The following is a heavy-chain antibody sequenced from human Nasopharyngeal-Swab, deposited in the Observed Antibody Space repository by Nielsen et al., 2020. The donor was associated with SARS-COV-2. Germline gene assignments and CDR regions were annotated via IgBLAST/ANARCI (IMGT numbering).Heavy chain of an antibody. CDR3: AISGWYYAFDI. J-gene: IGHJ3*02. Sequence: SETLSLTCTVSGGSFNSSSYYWVWIRQPPGKGLEWIGSIYYSGSTYYNPSLESRVTISVDTSKNQFSLKLSSVTAADTAVYYCAISGWYYAFDIWGQGTMVTVSS. CDR2: IYYSGST. D-gene: IGHD6-19*01. V-gene: IGHV4-39*07. CDR1: GGSFNSSSYY.